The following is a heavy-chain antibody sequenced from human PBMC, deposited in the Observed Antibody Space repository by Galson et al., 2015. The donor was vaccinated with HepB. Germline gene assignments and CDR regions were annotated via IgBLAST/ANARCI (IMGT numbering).Heavy chain of an antibody. D-gene: IGHD2-2*01. CDR2: IIPIFGTA. CDR1: GGTFSSYA. Sequence: SVKVSCKASGGTFSSYAISWVRQAPGQGLEWMGGIIPIFGTANYAQKFQGRVTITADESTSTAYVELSSLRSEDTAVYYCARGGIVVVPAAIANWFDPWGQGTLVTVSS. CDR3: ARGGIVVVPAAIANWFDP. J-gene: IGHJ5*02. V-gene: IGHV1-69*13.